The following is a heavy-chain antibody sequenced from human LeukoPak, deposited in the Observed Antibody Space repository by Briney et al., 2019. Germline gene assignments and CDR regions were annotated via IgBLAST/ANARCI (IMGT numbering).Heavy chain of an antibody. Sequence: GGSLRLSCAASGFTFSSYAMTWVRQAPGKGLEWVSAISGSGGSTYYADSVKGRFTISRDNSKNTLYLQMNSLRAEDTAVYYCAKDRATYYHDSSGLYYFDYWGQGTLVTVSS. D-gene: IGHD3-22*01. CDR1: GFTFSSYA. J-gene: IGHJ4*02. CDR2: ISGSGGST. CDR3: AKDRATYYHDSSGLYYFDY. V-gene: IGHV3-23*01.